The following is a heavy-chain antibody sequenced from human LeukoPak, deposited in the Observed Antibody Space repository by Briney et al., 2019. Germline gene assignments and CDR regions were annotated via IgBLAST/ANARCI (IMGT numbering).Heavy chain of an antibody. V-gene: IGHV4-39*07. D-gene: IGHD4-17*01. CDR3: ARSPQGTATTANWLDP. J-gene: IGHJ5*02. CDR1: GGSISISNYY. Sequence: SETLSLTCTVSGGSISISNYYWGWIRQPPGKGLEWIGSMSYSGRTYYNPSLKTRVTVSLDTSKNEFSLNLISVTAADTAVYYCARSPQGTATTANWLDPWGQGTLVTVSS. CDR2: MSYSGRT.